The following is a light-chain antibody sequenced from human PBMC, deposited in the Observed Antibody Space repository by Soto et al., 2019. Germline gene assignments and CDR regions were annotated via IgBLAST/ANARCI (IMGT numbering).Light chain of an antibody. J-gene: IGKJ1*01. Sequence: ETIMAQSPATLSLSPGEGATLSCRASQSVSANLAWYQQKPGQAPRLLLYGASTRATGIPARFSGSGSGTEFTLTISTLQSEDFAVYYCLQYKNWPRTFGQGTKVEIK. CDR2: GAS. CDR3: LQYKNWPRT. V-gene: IGKV3-15*01. CDR1: QSVSAN.